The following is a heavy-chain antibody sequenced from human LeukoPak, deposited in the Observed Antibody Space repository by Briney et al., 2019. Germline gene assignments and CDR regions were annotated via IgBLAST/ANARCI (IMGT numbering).Heavy chain of an antibody. CDR2: IYYSGST. D-gene: IGHD3-10*01. V-gene: IGHV4-61*01. Sequence: SETLSLTCTVSGGSVSSGSYYWSWIRQPPGKGLEWIGYIYYSGSTNYNPSLKGRVTISVNTSKNQFSLKLSSVTAADTAVYYCAREEVLWFGETLEDWFDPWGQGTLVTVSS. CDR3: AREEVLWFGETLEDWFDP. J-gene: IGHJ5*02. CDR1: GGSVSSGSYY.